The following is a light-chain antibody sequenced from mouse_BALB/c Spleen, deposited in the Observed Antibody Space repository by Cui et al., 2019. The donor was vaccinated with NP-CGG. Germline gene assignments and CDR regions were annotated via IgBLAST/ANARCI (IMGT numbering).Light chain of an antibody. CDR2: GTN. J-gene: IGLJ1*01. Sequence: QAVGTQESAITKSPGATVTLTGRSSTGAVTTSNYANWVQEKPDHLFTGLIGGTNNRAPGVPARFSGSLIGDKAALTITGAQTEDEAIYFCALWYSNHWVFGGGTKLTVL. CDR1: TGAVTTSNY. V-gene: IGLV1*01. CDR3: ALWYSNHWV.